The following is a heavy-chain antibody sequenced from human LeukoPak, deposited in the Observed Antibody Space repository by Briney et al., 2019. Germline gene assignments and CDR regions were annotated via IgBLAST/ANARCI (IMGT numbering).Heavy chain of an antibody. J-gene: IGHJ3*02. CDR3: AKYSRGDAFDI. Sequence: SETLSLTCAVYGGSFSGYYWSWIRQPPGKGLEWIGEINHSGSTNYNPSLKSRVTISVDTSKNQFSLKLSSVTAADTAVYYCAKYSRGDAFDIWGQGTMVTVSS. CDR2: INHSGST. CDR1: GGSFSGYY. D-gene: IGHD6-13*01. V-gene: IGHV4-34*01.